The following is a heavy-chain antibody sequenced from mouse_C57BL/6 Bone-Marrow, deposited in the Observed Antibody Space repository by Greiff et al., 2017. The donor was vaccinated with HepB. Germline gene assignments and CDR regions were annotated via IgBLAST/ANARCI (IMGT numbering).Heavy chain of an antibody. CDR2: INYDGSST. V-gene: IGHV5-16*01. D-gene: IGHD1-1*01. CDR3: ARLGIYYYGSSYERAMDY. J-gene: IGHJ4*01. Sequence: EVKLVESEGGLVQPGSSMKLSCTASGFTFSDYYMAWVRQVPEKGLEWVANINYDGSSTYYLDSLKSRFIISRDNAKNILYLQMSSLKSEDTATYYCARLGIYYYGSSYERAMDYWGQGTSVTVSS. CDR1: GFTFSDYY.